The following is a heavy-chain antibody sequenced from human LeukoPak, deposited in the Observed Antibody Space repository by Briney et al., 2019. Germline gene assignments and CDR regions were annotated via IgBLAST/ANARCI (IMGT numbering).Heavy chain of an antibody. CDR3: ARDFDYGDYSVSGY. CDR1: GYTFTGYY. J-gene: IGHJ4*02. CDR2: INPNSGGT. V-gene: IGHV1-2*02. D-gene: IGHD4-17*01. Sequence: GASVRVSCKASGYTFTGYYMHWVRQAPGQGLEWMGWINPNSGGTNYAQKFQGRVTMTRDTSISTAYMELSRLRSDDTAVYYCARDFDYGDYSVSGYWGQGTLVTVSS.